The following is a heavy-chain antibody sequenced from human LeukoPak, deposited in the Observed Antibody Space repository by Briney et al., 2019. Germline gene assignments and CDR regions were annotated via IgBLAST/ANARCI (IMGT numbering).Heavy chain of an antibody. J-gene: IGHJ1*01. V-gene: IGHV4-38-2*01. CDR2: IYHSGST. CDR1: GYSISNDYY. CDR3: ARGGWSAAEYFQH. Sequence: SETLSLTCAVSGYSISNDYYWGWIRQPPGKGLEWIGSIYHSGSTYYNPSLKSRVTISVDTSKNQFSLKLSSVTAADTAVYYCARGGWSAAEYFQHWGQGTLVTVSS.